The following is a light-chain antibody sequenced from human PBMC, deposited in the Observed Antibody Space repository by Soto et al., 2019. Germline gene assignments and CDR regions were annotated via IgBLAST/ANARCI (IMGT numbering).Light chain of an antibody. CDR2: DAS. J-gene: IGKJ1*01. CDR1: QSVSSY. CDR3: KQRSNWRTWT. Sequence: EIVLTQSPATLSLSPGERATLSCRASQSVSSYLAWYQQKPGQAPRLLIYDASNRATGIPARFSGSGSGTDFTLTISSLEPEDFAVYYCKQRSNWRTWTFGQGTKVEIK. V-gene: IGKV3-11*01.